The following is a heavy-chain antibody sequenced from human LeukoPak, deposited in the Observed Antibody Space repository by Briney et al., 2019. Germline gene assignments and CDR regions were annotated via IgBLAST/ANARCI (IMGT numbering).Heavy chain of an antibody. Sequence: SETLSLTCTVSGGSISSGGYYWSWIRQQPGKGLEWIGYIYYSGSTYYNPSLKSRVTISVDTSKNQFSLKLSSVTAADTAVYYCASSTSNWNYVPPLYFDYWGQGTLVTVSS. V-gene: IGHV4-31*03. CDR3: ASSTSNWNYVPPLYFDY. D-gene: IGHD1-7*01. CDR2: IYYSGST. CDR1: GGSISSGGYY. J-gene: IGHJ4*02.